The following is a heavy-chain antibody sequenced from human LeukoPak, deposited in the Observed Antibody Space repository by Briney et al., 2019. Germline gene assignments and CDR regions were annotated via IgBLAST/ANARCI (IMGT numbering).Heavy chain of an antibody. D-gene: IGHD5-18*01. CDR2: ISGSGGST. Sequence: PGGSLRLSCAASGFTFSSYAMSWVRQAPGKGLEWVSAISGSGGSTYYADSVKGRFTISRDNSKNTLYLQMNSLRAEDTAVYYCAKAYWKDTAMVRLGFDPWGQGTLVTVSS. V-gene: IGHV3-23*01. CDR1: GFTFSSYA. J-gene: IGHJ5*02. CDR3: AKAYWKDTAMVRLGFDP.